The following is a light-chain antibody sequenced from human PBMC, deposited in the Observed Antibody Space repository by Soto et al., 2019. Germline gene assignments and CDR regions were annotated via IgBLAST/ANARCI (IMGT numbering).Light chain of an antibody. V-gene: IGKV1-27*01. CDR2: AAS. Sequence: DIQMTQSPSSLSAFVGDTVTITCRASQDISNFLAWYQQKPGKVPKLLIYAASTLQSGVPSRFSGSGSGTDFTLTISILQPEYVATYYRQNWNIAPFTFGGGTKVEMK. CDR3: QNWNIAPFT. CDR1: QDISNF. J-gene: IGKJ4*01.